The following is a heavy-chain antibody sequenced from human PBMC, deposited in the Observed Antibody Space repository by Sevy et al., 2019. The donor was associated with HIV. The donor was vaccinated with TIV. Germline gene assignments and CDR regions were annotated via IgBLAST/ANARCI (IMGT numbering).Heavy chain of an antibody. CDR1: GGTFSSYA. J-gene: IGHJ6*02. D-gene: IGHD3-10*01. V-gene: IGHV1-69*13. Sequence: ASVKVSCKASGGTFSSYAISWVRQAPGQGLEWMGGIIPIFGTANYAQKFQGRATITADESTSTAYMELSSLRSEDTAVYYCARSARHMYYYGSGSYGMVVWGQGTTVTSSS. CDR2: IIPIFGTA. CDR3: ARSARHMYYYGSGSYGMVV.